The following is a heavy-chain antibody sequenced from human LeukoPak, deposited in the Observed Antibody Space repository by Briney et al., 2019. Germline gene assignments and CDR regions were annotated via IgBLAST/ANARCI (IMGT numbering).Heavy chain of an antibody. D-gene: IGHD3-22*01. CDR2: MNSNTGNT. CDR3: ARGRRGSSGPWSWYLDL. V-gene: IGHV1-8*01. J-gene: IGHJ2*01. CDR1: GFTLTNFD. Sequence: ASVKVFCKASGFTLTNFDINWVRQATGQGLEWMGWMNSNTGNTGYAQEFQGRVTMTRDTSIGTAYMELTNLRSEDTAVYYCARGRRGSSGPWSWYLDLWGRGTLVIASS.